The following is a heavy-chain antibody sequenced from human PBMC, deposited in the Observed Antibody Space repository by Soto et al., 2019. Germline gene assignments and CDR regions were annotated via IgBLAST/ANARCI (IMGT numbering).Heavy chain of an antibody. D-gene: IGHD2-2*01. CDR2: IYYSGST. CDR1: GGSVSSGSYY. V-gene: IGHV4-61*01. Sequence: PSETLSLTCTVSGGSVSSGSYYWSWIRQPPGKGLEWIGYIYYSGSTNYNPSLKSRVTISVDTSKNQFSLKLSSVTAADTAVYYCARSPNIVVVPAASWFDTWGQGTLVTVSS. J-gene: IGHJ5*02. CDR3: ARSPNIVVVPAASWFDT.